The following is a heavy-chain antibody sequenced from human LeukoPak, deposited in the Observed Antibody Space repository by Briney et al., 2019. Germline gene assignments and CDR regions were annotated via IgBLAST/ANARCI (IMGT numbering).Heavy chain of an antibody. CDR2: IYYSGST. CDR1: GGSISSSSYY. J-gene: IGHJ4*02. CDR3: ARERITMVQGVIRPYRIGHYFDY. D-gene: IGHD3-10*01. V-gene: IGHV4-39*02. Sequence: SETLSLTCTVSGGSISSSSYYWGWIRQPPGKGLEWIGSIYYSGSTYYNPSLKSRVTISVDTSKNQFSLKLSSVTAADTAVYYCARERITMVQGVIRPYRIGHYFDYWGQGTLVTVSS.